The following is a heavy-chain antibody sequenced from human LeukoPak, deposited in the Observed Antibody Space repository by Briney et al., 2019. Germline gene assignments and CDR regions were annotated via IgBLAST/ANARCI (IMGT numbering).Heavy chain of an antibody. V-gene: IGHV3-21*01. CDR2: ISSVSTYI. CDR1: GFSFSTYS. D-gene: IGHD4-17*01. J-gene: IGHJ5*02. Sequence: PGGSLRLSCAASGFSFSTYSMTWVRQAPGKGLEWVSSISSVSTYIYYADSVKGRFTISRDNSKNSLYLQMNSLRAEDTAVYYCARAANDYLILNWFDPWGQGTLVTVSS. CDR3: ARAANDYLILNWFDP.